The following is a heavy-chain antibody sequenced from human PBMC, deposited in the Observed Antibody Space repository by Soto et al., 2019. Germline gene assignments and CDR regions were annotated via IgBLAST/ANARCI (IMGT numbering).Heavy chain of an antibody. CDR2: MNPNSGNT. CDR3: ARLYGGTSRLEGHYYYMDV. Sequence: ASVKVSCKASGYTFTSYDINWVRQATGQGLEWMGWMNPNSGNTGYAQKFQGRVTMTRNTSISTAYMELSSLRSEDTAVYYCARLYGGTSRLEGHYYYMDVWGKGTTVTVSS. V-gene: IGHV1-8*01. CDR1: GYTFTSYD. D-gene: IGHD2-2*01. J-gene: IGHJ6*03.